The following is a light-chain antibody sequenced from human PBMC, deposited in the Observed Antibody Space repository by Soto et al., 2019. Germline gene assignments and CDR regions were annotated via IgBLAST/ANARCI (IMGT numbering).Light chain of an antibody. Sequence: EIVFTQSPGTLSLSPGERATLSCRASQSVSSSQLAWYQQKPGQAPRLLMYGASSRETGIQDRLSGSGSGTEFTLTISRLEPEDFAVYYCQQYGSSTITFGQGTRLEIK. CDR2: GAS. CDR3: QQYGSSTIT. J-gene: IGKJ5*01. CDR1: QSVSSSQ. V-gene: IGKV3-20*01.